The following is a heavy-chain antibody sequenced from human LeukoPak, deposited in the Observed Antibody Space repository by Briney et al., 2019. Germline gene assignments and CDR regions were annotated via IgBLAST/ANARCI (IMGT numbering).Heavy chain of an antibody. V-gene: IGHV4-39*07. J-gene: IGHJ4*02. CDR2: IFYSGST. D-gene: IGHD1-26*01. CDR1: GGSISTSNYY. Sequence: SETLSLTCTVSGGSISTSNYYWGWIRQPPGTGLEWIGNIFYSGSTYYSPSLKSRVTISLDTSRNQFSLKLSSVTAADTAVYYCARVLGGATSLLSLDYWGQGTLVTVSS. CDR3: ARVLGGATSLLSLDY.